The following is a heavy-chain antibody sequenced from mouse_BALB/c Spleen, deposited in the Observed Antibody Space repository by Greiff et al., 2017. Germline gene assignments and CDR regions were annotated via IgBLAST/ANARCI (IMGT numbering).Heavy chain of an antibody. CDR1: GFSLTTYG. D-gene: IGHD1-1*01. Sequence: VMLVESGPGLVAPSQSLSITCTVSGFSLTTYGVHWVRQPPGKGLEWLGVIWAGGSTNYNSALMSRLSISKDNSKSQVFLKMNSLQTDDTAMYYCARPYGSSYAMDYWGQGTSVTVSS. CDR2: IWAGGST. J-gene: IGHJ4*01. CDR3: ARPYGSSYAMDY. V-gene: IGHV2-9*02.